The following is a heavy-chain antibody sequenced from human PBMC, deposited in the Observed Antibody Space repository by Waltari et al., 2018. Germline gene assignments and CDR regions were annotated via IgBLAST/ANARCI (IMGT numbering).Heavy chain of an antibody. J-gene: IGHJ4*02. CDR1: GFTFDDYA. D-gene: IGHD1-20*01. CDR3: AKDRSITGTPSSLNY. Sequence: EVQLVESGGGLVQPGRSLRLSCAASGFTFDDYAMHWVRHAPGKGLEWVSGISWNSGSIGYADSVKGRFTISRDNAKNSLYLQMNSLRAEDTALYYCAKDRSITGTPSSLNYWGQGTLVTVSS. V-gene: IGHV3-9*01. CDR2: ISWNSGSI.